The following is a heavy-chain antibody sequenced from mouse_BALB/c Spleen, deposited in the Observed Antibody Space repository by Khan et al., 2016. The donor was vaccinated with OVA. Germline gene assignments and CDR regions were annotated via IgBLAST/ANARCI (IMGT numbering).Heavy chain of an antibody. D-gene: IGHD2-14*01. CDR2: IWGGGGT. CDR3: ARAYYRSDGYYAMDY. V-gene: IGHV2-6-4*01. J-gene: IGHJ4*01. Sequence: QMQLKESGPGLVAPSQSLSITCTVSGFSLSRYNIHWVRQPPGKGLDWLGMIWGGGGTDYNSTLKSRLSISKDNSKCQVFLKMNSMQTDDTAMYYCARAYYRSDGYYAMDYWGQGTSVTVSS. CDR1: GFSLSRYN.